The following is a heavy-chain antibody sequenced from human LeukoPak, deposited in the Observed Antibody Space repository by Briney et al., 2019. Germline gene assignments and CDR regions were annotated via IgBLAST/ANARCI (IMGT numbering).Heavy chain of an antibody. CDR3: VRQSEAAGTFWFDP. CDR2: IYYTGRT. D-gene: IGHD6-13*01. Sequence: SKTLSLTCTVSGGSISSHYWSWIRQPPGKGLEWIGYIYYTGRTNYNPSLKSRVTISVDTSKNQFSLRLSSMTAADTAMYYCVRQSEAAGTFWFDPWGQGTLVTVSS. V-gene: IGHV4-59*08. CDR1: GGSISSHY. J-gene: IGHJ5*02.